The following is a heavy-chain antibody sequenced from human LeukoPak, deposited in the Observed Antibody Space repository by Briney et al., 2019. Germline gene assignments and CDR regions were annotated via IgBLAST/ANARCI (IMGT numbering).Heavy chain of an antibody. Sequence: QSGGSLRLSCAASGFTFNVYSMNWVRQAPGKGLEWVSFISSSLDSNIYYADSVKGRFTISRDNAKNSLYLQMNSLRAEDTAVYYCAREPPLVGVIMFGTDYWGQGTLVTVSS. CDR3: AREPPLVGVIMFGTDY. CDR1: GFTFNVYS. V-gene: IGHV3-48*04. J-gene: IGHJ4*02. D-gene: IGHD3-10*01. CDR2: ISSSLDSNI.